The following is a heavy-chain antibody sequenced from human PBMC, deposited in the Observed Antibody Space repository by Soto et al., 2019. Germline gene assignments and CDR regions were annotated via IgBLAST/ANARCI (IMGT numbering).Heavy chain of an antibody. D-gene: IGHD2-2*01. CDR1: GYTFTNYG. V-gene: IGHV1-18*04. Sequence: GASVKVSCKASGYTFTNYGLTWVRQAPGQGLEWMGWISAYNGNTNYAQKLQGRVTMTTDTSTSTAYMELRSLRSDDTAVYYCASSPSRVVVPSYFDYWGQGTLVTVSS. CDR2: ISAYNGNT. CDR3: ASSPSRVVVPSYFDY. J-gene: IGHJ4*02.